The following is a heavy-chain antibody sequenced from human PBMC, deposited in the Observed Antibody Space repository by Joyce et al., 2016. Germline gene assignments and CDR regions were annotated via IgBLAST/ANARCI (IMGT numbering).Heavy chain of an antibody. Sequence: QVQLLQSGAEVKKPGASVKISCKASGYTFTNHKMHWVRQAPGEGLEWMAIINPADGVTRYAQKFQGRITVTRDTSTTTFYIELNSLKSDDRAFYYCARDDHHWGSGSYWG. CDR2: INPADGVT. J-gene: IGHJ4*01. D-gene: IGHD1-1*01. V-gene: IGHV1-46*01. CDR1: GYTFTNHK. CDR3: ARDDHHWGSGSY.